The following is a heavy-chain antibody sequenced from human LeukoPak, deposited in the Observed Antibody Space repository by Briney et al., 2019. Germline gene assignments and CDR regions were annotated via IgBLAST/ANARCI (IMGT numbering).Heavy chain of an antibody. D-gene: IGHD3-10*01. Sequence: PGGSLRLSCSASGFTFSSYAMHWVRQAPGKGLEYLSAISSNGGSTYYADSVKGRFTISRDNSKNTLYLQMSSLRAEDTAVYYCVKDVEITMVRGTDLDYWGQGTLVTVSS. CDR2: ISSNGGST. V-gene: IGHV3-64D*06. CDR3: VKDVEITMVRGTDLDY. J-gene: IGHJ4*02. CDR1: GFTFSSYA.